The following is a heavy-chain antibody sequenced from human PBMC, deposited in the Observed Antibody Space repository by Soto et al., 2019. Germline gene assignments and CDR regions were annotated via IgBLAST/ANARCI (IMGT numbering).Heavy chain of an antibody. J-gene: IGHJ4*02. CDR3: ARRVGYYYDSSGYPFDY. Sequence: SETLSLTCALYGCSFSGYYLRLIRQPPGKGLERIGEINHSGSTNYNPSLKSRVTISVDTSKNQFSLKLSSVTAADTAVYYCARRVGYYYDSSGYPFDYWGQGTLVTVSS. CDR2: INHSGST. V-gene: IGHV4-34*01. CDR1: GCSFSGYY. D-gene: IGHD3-22*01.